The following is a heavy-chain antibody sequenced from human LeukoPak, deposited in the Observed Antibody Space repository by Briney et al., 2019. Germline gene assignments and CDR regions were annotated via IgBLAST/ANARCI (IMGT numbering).Heavy chain of an antibody. D-gene: IGHD5-12*01. V-gene: IGHV4-38-2*01. Sequence: GSLRLSCAASGFTFSDYYMSWIRQAPGKGLEWIGSIYHSGSTYYNPSLKSRVTIAVETSKDQFSLKLSSVTAADKAVYYCARSCRILDIVATIRARLGGNGFDIWGQGTMVTVSS. CDR1: GFTFSDYY. CDR3: ARSCRILDIVATIRARLGGNGFDI. CDR2: IYHSGST. J-gene: IGHJ3*02.